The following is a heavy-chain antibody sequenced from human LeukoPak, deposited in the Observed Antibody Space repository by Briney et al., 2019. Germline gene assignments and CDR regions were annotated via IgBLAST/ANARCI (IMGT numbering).Heavy chain of an antibody. J-gene: IGHJ3*02. CDR2: VIPIFGTA. V-gene: IGHV1-69*05. D-gene: IGHD6-13*01. Sequence: SVKVSCKASGGTFSSYAISWVRQAPGQGLEWMGRVIPIFGTANYAQKFQGRVTITTDESTSTAYMELSSLRSEDTAVYYCAVYSSSSRAFDIWGQGTMVTVSS. CDR3: AVYSSSSRAFDI. CDR1: GGTFSSYA.